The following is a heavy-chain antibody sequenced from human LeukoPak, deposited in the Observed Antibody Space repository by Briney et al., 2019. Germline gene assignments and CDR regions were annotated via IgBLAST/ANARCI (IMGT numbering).Heavy chain of an antibody. CDR1: GGSISSYY. V-gene: IGHV4-59*01. J-gene: IGHJ4*02. CDR3: ARGVYIAAAQYAY. D-gene: IGHD6-13*01. CDR2: IYYSGTT. Sequence: SETLSLTCTVSGGSISSYYWSWIRQPPVKGLEWIGYIYYSGTTNYNPSLKSRVTISVDTSKNQFSLKLSSVTAADTAVYYCARGVYIAAAQYAYWGQGTLVTVSS.